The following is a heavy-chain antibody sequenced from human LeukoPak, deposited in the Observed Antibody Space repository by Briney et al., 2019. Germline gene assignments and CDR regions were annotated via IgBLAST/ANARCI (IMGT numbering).Heavy chain of an antibody. CDR1: GGSISSGSYY. CDR3: ARHEVSRIFDY. Sequence: SETLSLTCTVSGGSISSGSYYWSWIRQPAGKGLEWIGRIYTSGSTNYNPSLKSRVTISVDTSKNQFSLKLSSVTAADTAVYYCARHEVSRIFDYWGQGTLVTVSS. V-gene: IGHV4-61*02. CDR2: IYTSGST. D-gene: IGHD1-14*01. J-gene: IGHJ4*02.